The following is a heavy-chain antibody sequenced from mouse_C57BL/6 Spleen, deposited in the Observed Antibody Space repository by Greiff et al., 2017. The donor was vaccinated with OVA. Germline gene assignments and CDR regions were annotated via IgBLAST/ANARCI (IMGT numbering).Heavy chain of an antibody. D-gene: IGHD2-1*01. CDR2: IAPDDSDT. CDR1: GFTFTDYY. CDR3: ARQNYPDY. V-gene: IGHV14-2*01. Sequence: EVQLQQSGAELVKPGASVKLSCTASGFTFTDYYMHWVKPRTEQGLEWIGRIAPDDSDTTYTPTFQGKATITAATSSNTAYLQLSSLTSEDTAGYYCARQNYPDYWGQGTPLTVSS. J-gene: IGHJ2*01.